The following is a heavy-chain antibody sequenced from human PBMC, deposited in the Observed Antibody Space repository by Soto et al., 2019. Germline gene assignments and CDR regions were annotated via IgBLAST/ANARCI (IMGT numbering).Heavy chain of an antibody. D-gene: IGHD3-3*01. CDR1: GHSLSSAYY. CDR2: MYHSGST. Sequence: SETLSLTCVVSGHSLSSAYYWGWIRQPPGKGLEWIGSMYHSGSTFYNPSLKSRVTISMVTSNNQFSLKLRSATAADTAVYYCAAYDFSGAAAFGVWGLGIMVTVSS. J-gene: IGHJ3*01. CDR3: AAYDFSGAAAFGV. V-gene: IGHV4-38-2*01.